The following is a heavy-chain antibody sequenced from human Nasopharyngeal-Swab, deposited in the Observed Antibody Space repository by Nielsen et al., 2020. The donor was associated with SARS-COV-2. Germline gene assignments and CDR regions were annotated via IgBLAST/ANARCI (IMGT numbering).Heavy chain of an antibody. CDR1: GVSITSQY. V-gene: IGHV4-59*11. Sequence: LETLSLTCIVSGVSITSQYWSWIRQPPGKGLEWIGYISHNSGTSYNPSLKSRVTMFMDTSKNQFSLRLTSVTAADTAVYYCAKEGATGWFDPCGQGTLVTVSS. J-gene: IGHJ5*02. CDR3: AKEGATGWFDP. CDR2: ISHNSGT.